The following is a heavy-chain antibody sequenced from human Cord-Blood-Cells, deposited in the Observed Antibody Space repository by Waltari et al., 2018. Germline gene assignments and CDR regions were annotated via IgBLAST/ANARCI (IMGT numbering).Heavy chain of an antibody. CDR1: GFPVSSHS. J-gene: IGHJ3*02. CDR2: IYSGGST. D-gene: IGHD6-13*01. Sequence: EVQLVASGGGLVQPGGSLSLSCAASGFPVSSHSLGWVRQAPGKGLEWVSVIYSGGSTYYADSVKGRFTISRHNSKNTLYLQMNSLRAEDTAVYYCAGIAAAGNDAFDIWGQGTMVTVSS. V-gene: IGHV3-53*04. CDR3: AGIAAAGNDAFDI.